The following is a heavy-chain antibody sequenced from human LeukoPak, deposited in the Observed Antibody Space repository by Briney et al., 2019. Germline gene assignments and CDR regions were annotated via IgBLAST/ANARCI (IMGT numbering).Heavy chain of an antibody. D-gene: IGHD2-2*01. CDR3: TKDIVVVPAQGNWFDP. Sequence: GGSLRLSCAASGFTFSSYAMSWVRQAPGKGLEWVSSISGNSGSTYYADSVKGRFTISRDTSKNTLYLQMNSLTAEDTAIYYCTKDIVVVPAQGNWFDPWGQGTLVTVSS. CDR2: ISGNSGST. CDR1: GFTFSSYA. J-gene: IGHJ5*02. V-gene: IGHV3-23*01.